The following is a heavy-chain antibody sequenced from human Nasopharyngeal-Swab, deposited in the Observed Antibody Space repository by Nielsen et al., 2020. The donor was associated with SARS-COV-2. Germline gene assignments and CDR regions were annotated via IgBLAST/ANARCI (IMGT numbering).Heavy chain of an antibody. V-gene: IGHV4-31*02. CDR2: IYYRGST. CDR3: ARDIGTPAYPRYYYYGMDV. D-gene: IGHD1-1*01. Sequence: WIRQPPGKGLEWIGYIYYRGSTYYNPSLKSRVTISVDTSKNQFSLKLSSVTAADTAVYYCARDIGTPAYPRYYYYGMDVWGQGTTVTVSS. J-gene: IGHJ6*02.